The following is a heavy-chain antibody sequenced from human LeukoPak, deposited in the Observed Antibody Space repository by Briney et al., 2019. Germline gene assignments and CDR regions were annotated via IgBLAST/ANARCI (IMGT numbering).Heavy chain of an antibody. V-gene: IGHV3-21*01. J-gene: IGHJ4*02. CDR1: GFTFSSYS. CDR2: ISSSSGYI. D-gene: IGHD1-26*01. Sequence: PGGSLRLSCAASGFTFSSYSMNWVRQAPGKGLEWVSSISSSSGYIFYADSVKGLFTISRDNAQNSLFLQMNSLRAEETAVYYCARDYYDSGSCYFDFWGQGTLVTVSS. CDR3: ARDYYDSGSCYFDF.